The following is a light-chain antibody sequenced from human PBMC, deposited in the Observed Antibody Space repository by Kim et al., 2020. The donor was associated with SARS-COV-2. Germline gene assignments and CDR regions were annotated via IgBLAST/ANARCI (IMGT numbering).Light chain of an antibody. Sequence: PATLSVSPGERATLSCRASQSVSSNLAWYQQKPGQAPRLLIYGASTRATGIPARFSGSGSGTEFTLTISSLQSEDFAVYYCQHGRTFGQGTKLEI. V-gene: IGKV3-15*01. CDR2: GAS. CDR3: QHGRT. J-gene: IGKJ2*01. CDR1: QSVSSN.